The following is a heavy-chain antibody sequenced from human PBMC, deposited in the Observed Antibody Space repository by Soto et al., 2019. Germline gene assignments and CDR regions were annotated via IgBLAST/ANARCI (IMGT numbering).Heavy chain of an antibody. Sequence: ASVKVSCKASGYTFTGYYMHWVRQAPGQGLEWMGWINPNSGGTNYAQKFQGRVTMTRDTSISTAYMERSRLRSDDTAVYSCARDRGFLGEVVPAATSYYYYGMDVWGQGTTVTVSS. J-gene: IGHJ6*02. CDR3: ARDRGFLGEVVPAATSYYYYGMDV. CDR1: GYTFTGYY. D-gene: IGHD2-2*01. V-gene: IGHV1-2*02. CDR2: INPNSGGT.